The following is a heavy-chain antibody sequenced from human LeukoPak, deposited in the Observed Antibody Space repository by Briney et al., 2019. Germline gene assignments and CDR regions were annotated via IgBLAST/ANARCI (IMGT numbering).Heavy chain of an antibody. Sequence: GGSLRLSCAASGFTFSSYGMSWVRQAPGKGLEWVSYISSSSSTIYYADSVKGRFTISRDNAKNSLYLQMNSLRAEDTAVYYCARDLWELPDSWGQGTLVTVSS. V-gene: IGHV3-48*01. D-gene: IGHD1-26*01. CDR1: GFTFSSYG. CDR2: ISSSSSTI. CDR3: ARDLWELPDS. J-gene: IGHJ4*02.